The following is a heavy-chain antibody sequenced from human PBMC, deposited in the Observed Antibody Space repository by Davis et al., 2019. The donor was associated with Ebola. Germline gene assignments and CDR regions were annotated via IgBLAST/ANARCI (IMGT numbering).Heavy chain of an antibody. Sequence: GGSLRLSCAASGFTFSTYWMSWVRQAPGKGLEWVANIKTDGNEEHYVDSVKGRFTMSRDNAKNSLYLQLDSLRVEDTAVYYCARWGLRGNYDSWSGSDYYFDYWGQGTLVTVSS. D-gene: IGHD3-3*01. CDR3: ARWGLRGNYDSWSGSDYYFDY. CDR2: IKTDGNEE. J-gene: IGHJ4*02. V-gene: IGHV3-7*01. CDR1: GFTFSTYW.